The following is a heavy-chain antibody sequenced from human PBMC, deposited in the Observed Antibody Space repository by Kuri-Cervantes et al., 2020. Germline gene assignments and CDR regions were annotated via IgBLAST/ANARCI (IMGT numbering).Heavy chain of an antibody. J-gene: IGHJ3*02. CDR3: AISSVEYYYGSGAFDI. CDR1: GFTFSGYY. CDR2: ISSSGSTI. Sequence: GGSLRLSCAASGFTFSGYYMSWIRQAPGKGLEWVSYISSSGSTIYYAESVKGRFTISRDNAKNSLYLQMNSLRAEDTAVYYCAISSVEYYYGSGAFDIWGQGTMVTVSS. D-gene: IGHD3-10*01. V-gene: IGHV3-11*01.